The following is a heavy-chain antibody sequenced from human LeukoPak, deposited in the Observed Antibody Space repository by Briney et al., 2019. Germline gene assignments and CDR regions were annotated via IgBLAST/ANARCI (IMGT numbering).Heavy chain of an antibody. J-gene: IGHJ4*02. CDR1: GYTFTGYY. Sequence: ASVKVSCKASGYTFTGYYMHWVRQAPGQGLEWMGWINPNSGGTNYAQKFQGRVTMTRDTSISTVYMELKRLRSDDTAVYYCARFRGSSNFDYWGQGTLVTVSP. CDR3: ARFRGSSNFDY. V-gene: IGHV1-2*02. CDR2: INPNSGGT. D-gene: IGHD2-2*01.